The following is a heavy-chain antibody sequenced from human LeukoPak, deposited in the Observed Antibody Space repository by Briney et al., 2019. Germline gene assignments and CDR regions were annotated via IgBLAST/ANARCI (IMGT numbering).Heavy chain of an antibody. V-gene: IGHV3-23*01. CDR3: AREYDYVWGSYRFDAFDI. D-gene: IGHD3-16*02. Sequence: GGSLRLSCAASGFTFSSYAMSWVRQAPGKGLEWVSAISGSGGSTYYADSVKGRFTISRDNAKNSLYLQMNSLRAEDTAVYYCAREYDYVWGSYRFDAFDIWGQGTMVTVSS. J-gene: IGHJ3*02. CDR2: ISGSGGST. CDR1: GFTFSSYA.